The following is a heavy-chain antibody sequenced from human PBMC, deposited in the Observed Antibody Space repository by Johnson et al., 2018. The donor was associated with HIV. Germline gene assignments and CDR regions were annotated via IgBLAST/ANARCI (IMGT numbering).Heavy chain of an antibody. Sequence: QVQLVESGGGLVQPGGSLRLSCAASGLTVSGNYMNWVRQAPGKGLEWVAVISYDGSNKYYADSVKGRFTISRDNSKNTLYLQMNSLRAEDTAVYYCPVDTEAFDIWGQGTMVTVSS. CDR1: GLTVSGNY. J-gene: IGHJ3*02. D-gene: IGHD1-14*01. V-gene: IGHV3-30-3*01. CDR3: PVDTEAFDI. CDR2: ISYDGSNK.